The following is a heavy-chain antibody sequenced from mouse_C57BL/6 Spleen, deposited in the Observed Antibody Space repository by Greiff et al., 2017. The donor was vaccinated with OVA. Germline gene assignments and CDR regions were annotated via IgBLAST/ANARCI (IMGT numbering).Heavy chain of an antibody. Sequence: QVQLQQPGAELVKPGASVKMSCKASGYIFTSYWITWVKQRPGQGLEWIGDIYPGSGSTNYNEKFKSKATLTVDTSSSTSYMQLSSLTSEDSAVYDGAGGEGIDDGYYNYFDYWGQGTTLTVSS. J-gene: IGHJ2*01. CDR3: AGGEGIDDGYYNYFDY. D-gene: IGHD2-3*01. V-gene: IGHV1-55*01. CDR2: IYPGSGST. CDR1: GYIFTSYW.